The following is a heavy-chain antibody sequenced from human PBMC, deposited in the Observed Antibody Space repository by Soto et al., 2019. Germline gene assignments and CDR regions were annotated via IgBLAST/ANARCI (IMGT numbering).Heavy chain of an antibody. J-gene: IGHJ6*02. V-gene: IGHV4-4*02. CDR1: GGSISSSNW. Sequence: QVQLQESGPGLVKPSGTLSLTCAVSGGSISSSNWWSWVRQPPGKGLEWIGGIYHSGSTNYNPSLKSRVTISVDKSNNQFSLTLSSVTAADTAVYYCARVSGSYYYGMDVWGQGTTVTVSS. CDR2: IYHSGST. D-gene: IGHD3-10*01. CDR3: ARVSGSYYYGMDV.